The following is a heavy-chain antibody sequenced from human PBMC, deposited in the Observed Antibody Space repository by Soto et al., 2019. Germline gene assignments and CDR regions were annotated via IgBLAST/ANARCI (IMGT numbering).Heavy chain of an antibody. CDR1: GFTFRSYT. Sequence: PGGSLRLSCAAAGFTFRSYTMNWVRQAPGKGLEWVSSISTSSRYIYYADSVKGRFTISSDNAKNSLYLQMNSLGAEETAVYYCARVSGGYSPFDYWGQGTLVTVSS. CDR2: ISTSSRYI. J-gene: IGHJ4*02. D-gene: IGHD3-22*01. CDR3: ARVSGGYSPFDY. V-gene: IGHV3-21*01.